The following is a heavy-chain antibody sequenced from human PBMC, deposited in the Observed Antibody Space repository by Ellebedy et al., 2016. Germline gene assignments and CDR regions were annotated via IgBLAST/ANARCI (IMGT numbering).Heavy chain of an antibody. D-gene: IGHD3-16*01. V-gene: IGHV1-18*01. Sequence: ASVKVSCKASGYTFTSYGINWVRQAPGQGLEWMGWISGYTGNTNYAQKLQGRVTSTRDTSTSTANIELRSLRSDETAVYYCAKAPHSSMITFGGVSALFDYWGQGTLVTVSS. CDR3: AKAPHSSMITFGGVSALFDY. J-gene: IGHJ4*02. CDR2: ISGYTGNT. CDR1: GYTFTSYG.